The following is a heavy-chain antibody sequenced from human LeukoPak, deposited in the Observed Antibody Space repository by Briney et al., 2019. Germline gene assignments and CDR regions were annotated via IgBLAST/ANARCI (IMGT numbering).Heavy chain of an antibody. V-gene: IGHV4-39*01. Sequence: SETLSLTCTVSGGSISSSSYYWGWIRQPPGKGLEWIGSIYYSGNTYYNPSLKSRVTISVDTSKNQFSLKLSSVTAADTAVYYCAKGRISYYDSSGYYVWGQGTLVTVSS. D-gene: IGHD3-22*01. CDR2: IYYSGNT. CDR1: GGSISSSSYY. CDR3: AKGRISYYDSSGYYV. J-gene: IGHJ4*02.